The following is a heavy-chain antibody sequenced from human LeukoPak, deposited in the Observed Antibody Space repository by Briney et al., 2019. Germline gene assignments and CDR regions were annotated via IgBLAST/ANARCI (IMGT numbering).Heavy chain of an antibody. CDR2: INPNSGGT. D-gene: IGHD3-16*01. V-gene: IGHV1-2*02. Sequence: ASVKVSCKASGCTFTGYYMHWVRQAPGQGLEWMGWINPNSGGTNYAQKFQGRVTMTRDTSISTAYMELSRLRSDDTAVYYCARGGIKSYYYYMDVWGKGTTVTISS. J-gene: IGHJ6*03. CDR3: ARGGIKSYYYYMDV. CDR1: GCTFTGYY.